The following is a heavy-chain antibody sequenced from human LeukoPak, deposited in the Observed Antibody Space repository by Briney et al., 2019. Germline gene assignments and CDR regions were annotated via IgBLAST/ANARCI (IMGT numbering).Heavy chain of an antibody. V-gene: IGHV1-46*01. J-gene: IGHJ4*02. CDR2: INPSGGST. CDR3: ARDSYDFPFAD. CDR1: GYTFTSYY. D-gene: IGHD3-3*01. Sequence: ASVKVSCKASGYTFTSYYMHWVRQAPGQGLEWMEIINPSGGSTSYAQKFQGRVTMTRDTSTSTVYMELSSLRSEDTAVYYCARDSYDFPFADWGQGTLVTVSS.